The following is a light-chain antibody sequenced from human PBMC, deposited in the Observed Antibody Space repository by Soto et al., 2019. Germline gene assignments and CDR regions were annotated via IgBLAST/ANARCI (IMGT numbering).Light chain of an antibody. CDR2: AAS. CDR1: QNVNNF. CDR3: QQFNSWPHT. Sequence: VMTQSPATLSVSPGERATLSCRASQNVNNFLAWYQQKPGQAPRLLIYAASTRATGIPARISGSGSGTEFTLAVSSLQSEVFGVYYGQQFNSWPHTVGGGTKVEIK. V-gene: IGKV3-15*01. J-gene: IGKJ4*01.